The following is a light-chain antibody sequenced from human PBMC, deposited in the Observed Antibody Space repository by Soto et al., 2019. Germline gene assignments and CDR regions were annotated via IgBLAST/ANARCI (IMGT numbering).Light chain of an antibody. Sequence: EVVLTQSPGTLSLYPGERVTLSCRASQSISSNYLAWYQHKPGQAPRLLIFGASNRATGIPDRFSGSGSGTDFTLTISGLEPEDFAVYYCQQYSGLTLTFGGGTKVDIK. CDR1: QSISSNY. V-gene: IGKV3-20*01. CDR2: GAS. CDR3: QQYSGLTLT. J-gene: IGKJ4*01.